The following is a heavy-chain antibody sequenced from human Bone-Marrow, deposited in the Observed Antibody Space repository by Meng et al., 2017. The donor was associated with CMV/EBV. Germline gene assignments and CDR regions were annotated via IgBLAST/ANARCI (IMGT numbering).Heavy chain of an antibody. CDR1: GFTFSGSA. V-gene: IGHV3-73*01. CDR2: IRSKANSYAT. J-gene: IGHJ4*02. Sequence: GESLKISCAASGFTFSGSAMHWVRQASGKGLEWVGRIRSKANSYATAYAASVKGRFTISRDDSKNTAYLQMNSLKTEDTAVYYCTSEAYFDYWGQGALVTVSS. CDR3: TSEAYFDY.